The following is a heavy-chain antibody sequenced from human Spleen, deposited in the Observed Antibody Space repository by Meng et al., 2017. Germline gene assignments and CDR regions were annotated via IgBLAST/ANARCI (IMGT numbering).Heavy chain of an antibody. CDR2: MNPNSGNT. D-gene: IGHD2/OR15-2a*01. Sequence: QVQLVQSGAEVKKPGASVKVSCKASGYIFTNFDINWVRQAPGQGLEWMGWMNPNSGNTGYAQKFRGRVSMTRDTSINTAYMELSSLTYADTAVYYCARGDPVEVPVSMDFWAQGTLVTVSS. V-gene: IGHV1-8*01. J-gene: IGHJ4*02. CDR1: GYIFTNFD. CDR3: ARGDPVEVPVSMDF.